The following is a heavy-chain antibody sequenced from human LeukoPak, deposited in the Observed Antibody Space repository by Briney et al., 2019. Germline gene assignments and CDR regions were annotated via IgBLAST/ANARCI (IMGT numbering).Heavy chain of an antibody. Sequence: SETLSLTCTVSGGSISSYYWSWIRQPLGKGLEWIGYIYYSGSTNYNPSLKSRVTISVDTSKNQFSLKLSSVTAADTAVYYCARVRNYDFWSGYRQFYYYYGMDVWGQGTTVTVSS. CDR3: ARVRNYDFWSGYRQFYYYYGMDV. CDR1: GGSISSYY. J-gene: IGHJ6*02. V-gene: IGHV4-59*01. D-gene: IGHD3-3*01. CDR2: IYYSGST.